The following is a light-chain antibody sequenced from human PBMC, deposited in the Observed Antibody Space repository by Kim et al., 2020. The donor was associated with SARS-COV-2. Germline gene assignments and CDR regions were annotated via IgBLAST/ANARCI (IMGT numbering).Light chain of an antibody. Sequence: QSALTQPASVSGSPGQSITVSCTGTSSDIGGPNYASWYQQLPGKAPKLILYDVTNRPSGVSDRFSGSKCGNTASLTISGLQPDDEADYYCSSYTSASTLVLGTGTKVTVL. V-gene: IGLV2-14*03. CDR1: SSDIGGPNY. J-gene: IGLJ1*01. CDR3: SSYTSASTLV. CDR2: DVT.